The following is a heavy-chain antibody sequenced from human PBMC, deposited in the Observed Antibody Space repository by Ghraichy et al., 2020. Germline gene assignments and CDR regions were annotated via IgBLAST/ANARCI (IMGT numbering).Heavy chain of an antibody. J-gene: IGHJ6*02. V-gene: IGHV1-46*01. CDR2: INPSGGST. Sequence: ASVKVSCKASGYTFTSYYMHWVRQAPGQGLEWMGIINPSGGSTSYAQKFQGRVTMTRDTSTSTVYMELSSLRSEDTAVYYCARGGGSSTSCYHCSWGMDVWCQGTTVTVSS. CDR3: ARGGGSSTSCYHCSWGMDV. D-gene: IGHD2-2*01. CDR1: GYTFTSYY.